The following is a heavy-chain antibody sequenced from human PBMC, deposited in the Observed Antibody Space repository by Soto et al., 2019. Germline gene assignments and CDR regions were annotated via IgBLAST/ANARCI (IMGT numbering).Heavy chain of an antibody. CDR3: ARGGITLAWNYYYYGMDV. Sequence: SETLSLTCGVSGVSLSGHYWSWIRQPPGKXLEWIGGITPIGDTTYNPSLKSRLSISLDTSKSQFSLNLTSVSAADTAVYYCARGGITLAWNYYYYGMDVWGQGTTVTVSS. J-gene: IGHJ6*02. V-gene: IGHV4-34*01. CDR1: GVSLSGHY. CDR2: ITPIGDT. D-gene: IGHD1-1*01.